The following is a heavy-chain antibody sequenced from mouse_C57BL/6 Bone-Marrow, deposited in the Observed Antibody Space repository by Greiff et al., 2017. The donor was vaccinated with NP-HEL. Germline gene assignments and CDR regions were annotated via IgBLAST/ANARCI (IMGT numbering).Heavy chain of an antibody. Sequence: LQESGAELARPGASVKLSCKASGYTFTSYGISWVKQSTGQGLEWIGEIYPRSGNTYYNEKFKGKATLTADKSSSTAYMELRSLTSEDSAVYFCARSGNYYAMDYWGQGTSVTVSS. CDR3: ARSGNYYAMDY. J-gene: IGHJ4*01. CDR2: IYPRSGNT. V-gene: IGHV1-81*01. CDR1: GYTFTSYG.